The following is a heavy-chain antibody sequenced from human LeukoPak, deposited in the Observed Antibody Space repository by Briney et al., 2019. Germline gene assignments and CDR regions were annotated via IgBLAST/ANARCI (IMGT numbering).Heavy chain of an antibody. CDR1: GFTFSIYE. J-gene: IGHJ4*02. Sequence: GGSLRLSCAASGFTFSIYEMSWGRQAPGEGLERVSYISSSGSTIYYADSVKGRFNISRDNAKNSLYLQMHRLRAEDTAVYYCARANTFGGVIGIDYWGQGTLVTVSS. V-gene: IGHV3-48*03. D-gene: IGHD3-16*02. CDR3: ARANTFGGVIGIDY. CDR2: ISSSGSTI.